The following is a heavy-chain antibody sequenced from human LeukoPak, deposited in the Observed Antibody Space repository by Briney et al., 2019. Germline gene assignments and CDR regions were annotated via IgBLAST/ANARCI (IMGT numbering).Heavy chain of an antibody. J-gene: IGHJ4*02. CDR3: ASESVALAGIDY. CDR2: THYSGST. V-gene: IGHV4-59*08. CDR1: GGSISDYY. D-gene: IGHD6-19*01. Sequence: TSEALPLTCTVSGGSISDYYWSWIRRPPGKGLEWIGYTHYSGSTNYNPSLKSRVTISVDTSKNQFSLKLSSVTAADTAVYYCASESVALAGIDYWGQGTLVTVSS.